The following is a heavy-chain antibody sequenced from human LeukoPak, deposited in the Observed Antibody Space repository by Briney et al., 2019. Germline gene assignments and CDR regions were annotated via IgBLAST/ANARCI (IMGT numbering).Heavy chain of an antibody. D-gene: IGHD2/OR15-2a*01. CDR2: INSDGSWT. CDR1: GFTGSHNY. J-gene: IGHJ4*02. Sequence: AGGSLRLSCAASGFTGSHNYMSWVRQAPGKGLVWVSHINSDGSWTSYADSVKGRFTISKDNAKNTVYLQMNSLRAEDTAVYYCVSFYETYWGRGTLVTVSS. CDR3: VSFYETY. V-gene: IGHV3-74*01.